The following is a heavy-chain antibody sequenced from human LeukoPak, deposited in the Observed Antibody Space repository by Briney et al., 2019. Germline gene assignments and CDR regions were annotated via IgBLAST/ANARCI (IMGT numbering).Heavy chain of an antibody. V-gene: IGHV4-39*01. Sequence: ASETLSLTCTVSGGSISSSSYYWGWIRQPPGKGLEWIGSIYYSGSTHYNPSLKSRVTISVDTSKNQFSLRLSSVTAADTAVYYCARHVTPYTSPSLDYWGQGTLVTVSS. D-gene: IGHD6-6*01. J-gene: IGHJ4*02. CDR3: ARHVTPYTSPSLDY. CDR1: GGSISSSSYY. CDR2: IYYSGST.